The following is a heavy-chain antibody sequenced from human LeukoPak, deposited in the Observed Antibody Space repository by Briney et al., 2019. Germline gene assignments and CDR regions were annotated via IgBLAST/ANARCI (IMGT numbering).Heavy chain of an antibody. Sequence: ASVKVSCKASGGTFSSYAISWVRQAPGQGLEWMGGIIPIFGTANYAQKCQGRVTITADESTSTAYMELSSLRCVDMGAYYGGRDGGNWFDPWGQGTLVTVSS. CDR3: GRDGGNWFDP. J-gene: IGHJ5*02. CDR2: IIPIFGTA. V-gene: IGHV1-69*13. CDR1: GGTFSSYA. D-gene: IGHD3-16*01.